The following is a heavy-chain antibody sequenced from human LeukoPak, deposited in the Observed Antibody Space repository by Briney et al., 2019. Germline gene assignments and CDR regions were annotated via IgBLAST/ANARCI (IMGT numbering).Heavy chain of an antibody. CDR3: ARDRPSGYAYDAFDI. J-gene: IGHJ3*02. Sequence: SETLSLTCAVSGGSISRGGYSWSWIRQPPGKGLEWIGYIYHSGSTYYNPSLKSRVTISVDRSKNQFSLKLSSVTAADTAVYYCARDRPSGYAYDAFDIWGQGTMVTVSS. CDR2: IYHSGST. D-gene: IGHD5-12*01. CDR1: GGSISRGGYS. V-gene: IGHV4-30-2*01.